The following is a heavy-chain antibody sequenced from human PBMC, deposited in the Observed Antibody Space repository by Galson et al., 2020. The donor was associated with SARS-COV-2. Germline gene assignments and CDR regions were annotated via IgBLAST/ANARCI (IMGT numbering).Heavy chain of an antibody. Sequence: TLSLTCTVSGGSISSGGYYWSWIRQHPGKGLEWIGYIYYSGSTYYNPSLKSRVTISVDTSKNQFSLKLSSVTAADTVVYYCARAVRGVIIKGFDWFDPWGQGTLVTVSS. CDR3: ARAVRGVIIKGFDWFDP. J-gene: IGHJ5*02. D-gene: IGHD3-10*01. V-gene: IGHV4-31*03. CDR2: IYYSGST. CDR1: GGSISSGGYY.